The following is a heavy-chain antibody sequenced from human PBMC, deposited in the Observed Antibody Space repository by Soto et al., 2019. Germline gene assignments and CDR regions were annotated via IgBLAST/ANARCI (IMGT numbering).Heavy chain of an antibody. V-gene: IGHV3-9*01. D-gene: IGHD6-19*01. CDR2: FSWNSGSI. CDR3: AKDRGLVLSFYFDY. CDR1: GFTFDDYA. J-gene: IGHJ4*02. Sequence: EVQLVESGGGLVQPGRSLRLSCAASGFTFDDYAMHWVRQAPGKGLGWVSGFSWNSGSIGYADSVKGRFTISRDNAKNSLYLQMNSLRAEDTALYYCAKDRGLVLSFYFDYWGQGTLVTVSS.